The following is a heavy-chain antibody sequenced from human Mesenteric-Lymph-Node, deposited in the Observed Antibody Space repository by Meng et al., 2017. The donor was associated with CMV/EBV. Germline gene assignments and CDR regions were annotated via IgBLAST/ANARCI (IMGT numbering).Heavy chain of an antibody. CDR2: IRYDGSNK. D-gene: IGHD6-6*01. CDR3: AKDFEFSSSFYYYGMDV. Sequence: GESLKISCAASGFTFSSYWMSWVRQAPGKGLEWVALIRYDGSNKYYADSVKGRFTISRDNSKNTLYLQMNSLRAEDTAVNFCAKDFEFSSSFYYYGMDVWGQGTTVTVSS. J-gene: IGHJ6*02. CDR1: GFTFSSYW. V-gene: IGHV3-30*02.